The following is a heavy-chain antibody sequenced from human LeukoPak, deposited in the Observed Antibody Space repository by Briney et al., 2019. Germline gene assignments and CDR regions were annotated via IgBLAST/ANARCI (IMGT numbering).Heavy chain of an antibody. D-gene: IGHD3-16*02. CDR3: AKDYYYDYVWGSYRFPDY. J-gene: IGHJ4*02. CDR2: ISGSGTTT. Sequence: GGSLRLSCAASGFTLSSYGMSWVRQAPGKGLEWVSAISGSGTTTYYADSVKGRFTISRDNPKNTLYLQINSLRAGDTALYYCAKDYYYDYVWGSYRFPDYWGQGTLVTVSS. V-gene: IGHV3-23*01. CDR1: GFTLSSYG.